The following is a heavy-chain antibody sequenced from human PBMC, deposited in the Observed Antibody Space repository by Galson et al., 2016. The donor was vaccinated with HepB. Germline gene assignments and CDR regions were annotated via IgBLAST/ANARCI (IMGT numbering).Heavy chain of an antibody. J-gene: IGHJ3*01. Sequence: SVKVSCKASGYPFTRNGISWVRQAPGQGLEWMGWISANSGNTNYAQKFQGRVTLTRATSTSTAYMELRSLSYDDTAVYYCARDVLYAFDLWGQGTVVTVSS. CDR3: ARDVLYAFDL. V-gene: IGHV1-18*01. CDR2: ISANSGNT. D-gene: IGHD2-8*01. CDR1: GYPFTRNG.